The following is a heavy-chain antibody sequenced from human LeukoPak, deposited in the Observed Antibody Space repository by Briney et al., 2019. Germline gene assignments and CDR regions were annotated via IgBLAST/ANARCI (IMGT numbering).Heavy chain of an antibody. CDR1: GYIFNNYG. Sequence: ASVKVSCKASGYIFNNYGIAWVRQAPGQGLESMGWISAYNGNTNYAQKLQGRVTMTTDTSTSTAYMELRSLRSDDTAVYYCARVIAGAGLFDTWGQGTLVTVSS. CDR2: ISAYNGNT. CDR3: ARVIAGAGLFDT. J-gene: IGHJ5*02. V-gene: IGHV1-18*01. D-gene: IGHD6-13*01.